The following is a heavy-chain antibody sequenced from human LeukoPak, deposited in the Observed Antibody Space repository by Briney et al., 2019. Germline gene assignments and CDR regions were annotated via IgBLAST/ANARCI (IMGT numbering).Heavy chain of an antibody. CDR3: ARNDYCSGGSCYHLYYYGMDV. D-gene: IGHD2-15*01. CDR2: INPNSGGK. J-gene: IGHJ6*02. Sequence: ASVTVSCKASGCTFTGYYMHWVRQAPGQGLEWMGWINPNSGGKNYAKKFQGRVTMTRDTSISTAYMELNRLRSDDTAAYYCARNDYCSGGSCYHLYYYGMDVWGQGTTVTVSS. CDR1: GCTFTGYY. V-gene: IGHV1-2*02.